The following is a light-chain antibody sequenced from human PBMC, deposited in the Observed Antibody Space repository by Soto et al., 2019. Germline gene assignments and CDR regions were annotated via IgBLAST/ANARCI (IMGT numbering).Light chain of an antibody. Sequence: DTQMTQSPSSLSASVGDRVTITCQASQDISNYLNWYQQKPGKAPKLLIYDASNLETGVPSRFSGSGSGTDFTFTISSLQTEDIATSYCQQYDNLPLTFGGGTKGEIK. CDR1: QDISNY. CDR3: QQYDNLPLT. V-gene: IGKV1-33*01. J-gene: IGKJ4*01. CDR2: DAS.